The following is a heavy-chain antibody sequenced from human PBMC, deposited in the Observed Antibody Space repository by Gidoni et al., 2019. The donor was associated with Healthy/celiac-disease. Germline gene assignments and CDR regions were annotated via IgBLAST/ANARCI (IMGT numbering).Heavy chain of an antibody. V-gene: IGHV3-23*01. CDR2: ISGSGGRT. CDR1: GCTFSSSA. J-gene: IGHJ6*02. D-gene: IGHD2-2*01. Sequence: EVQLLESGGGLVQPWGSLSLSCAASGCTFSSSAMSWVRQAPGKGLEWVSAISGSGGRTYDSVSVKGRFTISRDNSKNTLYLQMNSVRAEDPAVYYCAKALDDAKDIVVVPAAIFRYYYGMDVWGQGTTVTVSS. CDR3: AKALDDAKDIVVVPAAIFRYYYGMDV.